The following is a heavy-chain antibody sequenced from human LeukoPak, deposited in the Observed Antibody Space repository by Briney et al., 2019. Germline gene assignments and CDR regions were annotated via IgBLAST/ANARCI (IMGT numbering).Heavy chain of an antibody. D-gene: IGHD1-26*01. V-gene: IGHV3-74*01. Sequence: PGGSLRLSCAASGFTLSSYWMHWVRQAPGKGLVWVSRINSDGSSTTYADSVKGRFTISRDNAKNTLYLQMNSLRAEDTAVYYCARDPSYSENLDYWGQGTLVTVSS. CDR2: INSDGSST. CDR3: ARDPSYSENLDY. J-gene: IGHJ4*02. CDR1: GFTLSSYW.